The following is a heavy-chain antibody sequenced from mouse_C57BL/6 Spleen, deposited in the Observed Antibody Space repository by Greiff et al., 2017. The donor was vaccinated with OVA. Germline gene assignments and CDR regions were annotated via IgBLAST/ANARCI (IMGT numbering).Heavy chain of an antibody. J-gene: IGHJ4*01. CDR1: GYTFTDYY. Sequence: QVQLQQSGAELVRPGASVKLSCKASGYTFTDYYINWVKQRPGQGLEWIARIYPGSGNTYYNEKFKGKATLTAEKSSSTAYMQLSSLTSEDSAVYFCANNDYEVYAMDYWGQGTSVTVSS. CDR2: IYPGSGNT. D-gene: IGHD2-4*01. CDR3: ANNDYEVYAMDY. V-gene: IGHV1-76*01.